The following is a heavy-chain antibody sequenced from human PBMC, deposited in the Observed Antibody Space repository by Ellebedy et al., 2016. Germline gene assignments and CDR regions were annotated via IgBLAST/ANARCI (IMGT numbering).Heavy chain of an antibody. CDR2: INPKSRNT. CDR3: VRAGGTIAVAGAHDAFDV. J-gene: IGHJ3*01. V-gene: IGHV1-2*02. D-gene: IGHD6-19*01. Sequence: ASVKVSCKVSGYTFTDFYHHWVRQAPGEGLEWMGWINPKSRNTVYAQKFQGRVTMTRNTSISTIYMELRGLTSDDTAVYYCVRAGGTIAVAGAHDAFDVWGQGTLVTVSS. CDR1: GYTFTDFY.